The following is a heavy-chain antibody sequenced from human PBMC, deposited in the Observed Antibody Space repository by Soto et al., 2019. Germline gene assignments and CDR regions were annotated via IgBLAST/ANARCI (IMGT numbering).Heavy chain of an antibody. CDR2: IYHSGST. CDR1: SGSISSSNW. CDR3: ARQKVVPAAMLGLGWFDP. Sequence: PSETLSLTCAVSSGSISSSNWWSWVRQPPGKGLKWIGEIYHSGSTNYNPSPKSRVTISVDKSKNQFSLKLSSVTAADTAVYYCARQKVVPAAMLGLGWFDPWGQGTLVTVSS. V-gene: IGHV4-4*02. D-gene: IGHD2-2*01. J-gene: IGHJ5*02.